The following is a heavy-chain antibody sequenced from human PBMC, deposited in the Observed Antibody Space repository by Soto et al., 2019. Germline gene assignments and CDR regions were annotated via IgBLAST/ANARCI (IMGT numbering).Heavy chain of an antibody. D-gene: IGHD4-17*01. CDR3: ARGPTVMSPGEH. CDR1: GYTFTAYS. Sequence: QVQLVQSGAEVKKPGASVKVSCKASGYTFTAYSVHWVRQAPGQGLEWMGWVHPNSGSTSYAQKFQGRVTRTRDTALSTAYVELTRLRSDDKAVYYCARGPTVMSPGEHWGQGSLGTVSS. J-gene: IGHJ1*01. V-gene: IGHV1-2*02. CDR2: VHPNSGST.